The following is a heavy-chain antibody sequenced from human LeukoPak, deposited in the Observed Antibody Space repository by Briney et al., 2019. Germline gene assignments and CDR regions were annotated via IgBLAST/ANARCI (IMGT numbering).Heavy chain of an antibody. CDR2: IWYDGSNK. V-gene: IGHV3-33*01. Sequence: GGSLRLSCAASGFTFSSYGMHWVRQAPGKGLEWVAVIWYDGSNKYYADSVKGRFTISRDNSKKTLYLQMNSLRAEDTAVYYCARKKRVDTDSIMVYYYYAMDVWGQGTTVTVSS. CDR1: GFTFSSYG. CDR3: ARKKRVDTDSIMVYYYYAMDV. D-gene: IGHD5-18*01. J-gene: IGHJ6*02.